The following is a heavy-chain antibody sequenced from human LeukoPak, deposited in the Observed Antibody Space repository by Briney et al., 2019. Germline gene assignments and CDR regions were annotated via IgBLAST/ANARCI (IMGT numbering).Heavy chain of an antibody. D-gene: IGHD3-10*01. CDR1: GYTFTSYY. J-gene: IGHJ4*02. Sequence: ASVKVSCKASGYTFTSYYMHWVRQAPGQGLEWMGIINPSGGSTSYAQKFQGRVTMTRDMSTSTVYMELSSLRSEDTAVYYCARNLKVRGVMSSLVDYWGQGTLVTVSS. CDR3: ARNLKVRGVMSSLVDY. V-gene: IGHV1-46*01. CDR2: INPSGGST.